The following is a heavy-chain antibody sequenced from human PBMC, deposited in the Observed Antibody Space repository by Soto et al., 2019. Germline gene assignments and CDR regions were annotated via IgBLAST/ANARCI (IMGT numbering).Heavy chain of an antibody. J-gene: IGHJ5*02. CDR1: GFIFSDYW. CDR2: INKDGSET. V-gene: IGHV3-7*01. CDR3: TRGSAALNWFDP. Sequence: GGSLRLSCAASGFIFSDYWMSWVRQVPGKGLEWVANINKDGSETYFVDSGKGRFTTSRDNAKKTLHLQMNSLRAEDTAVYYCTRGSAALNWFDPWGQGTLVTVSS. D-gene: IGHD2-2*01.